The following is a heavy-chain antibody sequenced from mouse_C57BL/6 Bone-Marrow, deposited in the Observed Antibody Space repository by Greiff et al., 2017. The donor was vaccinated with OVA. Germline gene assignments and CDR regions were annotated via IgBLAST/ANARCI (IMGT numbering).Heavy chain of an antibody. D-gene: IGHD1-1*01. CDR3: ASTATVVATDY. CDR1: GYTFTDYY. CDR2: INPYNGGT. J-gene: IGHJ2*01. Sequence: VQLQQSGPVLVKPGASVKMSCKASGYTFTDYYMNWVKQSPGKSLEWIGVINPYNGGTSYNQKFKGKATLTVDKSSSTAYMELNSLTSEDSAVYYCASTATVVATDYWGQGTTLTVSS. V-gene: IGHV1-19*01.